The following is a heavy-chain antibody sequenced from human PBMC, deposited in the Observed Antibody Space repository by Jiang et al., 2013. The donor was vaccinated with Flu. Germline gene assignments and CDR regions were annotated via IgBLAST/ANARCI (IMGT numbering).Heavy chain of an antibody. V-gene: IGHV3-30-3*01. J-gene: IGHJ6*02. CDR3: AREMYYYDSSGFEFDNYYYYGMDV. D-gene: IGHD3-22*01. CDR2: ISYDGSNK. CDR1: GFTFSSYA. Sequence: LESGGGVVQPGRSLRLSCAASGFTFSSYAMHWVRQAPGKGLEWVAVISYDGSNKYYADSVKGRFTISRDNSKNTLYLQMNSLRAEDTAVYYCAREMYYYDSSGFEFDNYYYYGMDVWGQGTTVTVSS.